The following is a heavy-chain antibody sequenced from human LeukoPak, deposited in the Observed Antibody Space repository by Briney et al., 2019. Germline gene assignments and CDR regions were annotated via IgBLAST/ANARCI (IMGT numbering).Heavy chain of an antibody. Sequence: QPGGSLRLSCAASEFTSSDYTMNWVRQAPGKGLEWVSGISVSDDSTYYADSVKGRFTMSRDNSNNMLYLQMNSLRAEDTAVYYCAKDRYCSSTNCPYDYWGQGTLVTVSS. CDR3: AKDRYCSSTNCPYDY. V-gene: IGHV3-23*01. J-gene: IGHJ4*02. CDR2: ISVSDDST. CDR1: EFTSSDYT. D-gene: IGHD2-2*01.